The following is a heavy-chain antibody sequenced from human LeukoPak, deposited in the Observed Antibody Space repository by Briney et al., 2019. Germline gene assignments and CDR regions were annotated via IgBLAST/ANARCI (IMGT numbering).Heavy chain of an antibody. D-gene: IGHD4-23*01. CDR2: IYYSGST. Sequence: SQTLSLTCTVSGGSISSGDYYWSWIRQPPGKGLEWIGYIYYSGSTYYNPSLRSRVTISVDTSKNQFSLKLSSVTAADTAVYYCAREVSRWPYYFDYWGQGTLVTVSS. CDR3: AREVSRWPYYFDY. CDR1: GGSISSGDYY. J-gene: IGHJ4*02. V-gene: IGHV4-30-4*01.